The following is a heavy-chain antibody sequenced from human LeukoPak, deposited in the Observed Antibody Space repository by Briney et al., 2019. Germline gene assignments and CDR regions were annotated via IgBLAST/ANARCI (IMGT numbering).Heavy chain of an antibody. CDR1: GGSFIDYY. CDR2: INHSGST. J-gene: IGHJ4*02. D-gene: IGHD6-13*01. Sequence: TSETLSLTCAVYGGSFIDYYWSWIRQPPGKGLEWIGEINHSGSTNYNPSLKSRVTVSVDTSKNQFSLKLSSVTAADTAVYYCARGPLLDEQLVTRVFDYWGQGTLVTVSS. CDR3: ARGPLLDEQLVTRVFDY. V-gene: IGHV4-34*01.